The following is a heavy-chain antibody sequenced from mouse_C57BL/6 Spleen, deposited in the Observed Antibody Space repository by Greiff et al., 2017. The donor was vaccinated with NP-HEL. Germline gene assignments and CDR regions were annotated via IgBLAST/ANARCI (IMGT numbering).Heavy chain of an antibody. D-gene: IGHD1-1*01. V-gene: IGHV1-54*01. CDR2: INPGSGGT. J-gene: IGHJ2*01. Sequence: QVQLKQSGAELVRPGTSVKVSCKASGYAFTNYLIEWVKQRPGQGLEWIGVINPGSGGTNYNEKFKGKATLTADKSSSTAYMQLSSLTSEDSAVYFCARWYGSSPFDYWGQGTTLTVSS. CDR1: GYAFTNYL. CDR3: ARWYGSSPFDY.